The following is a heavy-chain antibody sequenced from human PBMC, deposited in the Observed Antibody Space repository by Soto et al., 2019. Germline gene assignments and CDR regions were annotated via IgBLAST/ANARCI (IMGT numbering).Heavy chain of an antibody. CDR1: GFSLSTSGVG. V-gene: IGHV2-5*02. D-gene: IGHD1-20*01. J-gene: IGHJ4*02. Sequence: GSGPTLVNPTQTLTLTCTFSGFSLSTSGVGVGWIRQPPGKALEWLALIYWDDDKRYSPSLKSRLTITKDTSKNQVVLTMTNIDPVDTATYYCAHVDEYNWNAIIDYWGQGTLVTVSS. CDR2: IYWDDDK. CDR3: AHVDEYNWNAIIDY.